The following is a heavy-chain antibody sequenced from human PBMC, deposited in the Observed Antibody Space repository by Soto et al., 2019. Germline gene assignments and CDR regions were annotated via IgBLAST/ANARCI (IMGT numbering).Heavy chain of an antibody. J-gene: IGHJ4*02. D-gene: IGHD6-19*01. CDR3: AKASRYSSGWYDY. V-gene: IGHV3-30*18. Sequence: HPGGSLRLSCAASGFTFSSYGMHWVRQAPGKGLEWVAVISYDGSNKYYADSVKGRFTISRDNSKNTLYLQMNSLRAEDTAVYYCAKASRYSSGWYDYWGQGTLVTLSS. CDR2: ISYDGSNK. CDR1: GFTFSSYG.